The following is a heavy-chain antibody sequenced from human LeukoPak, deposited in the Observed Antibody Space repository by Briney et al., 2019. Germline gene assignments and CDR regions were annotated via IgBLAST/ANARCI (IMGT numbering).Heavy chain of an antibody. V-gene: IGHV1-2*02. D-gene: IGHD2-2*01. CDR2: INPNSGGT. Sequence: ASVKVSCKASGYTFTGYYMHWVRQAPGQGLEWMGWINPNSGGTNYARKFQGRVTMTRDTSISTAYVELSRLRSDDTAVYYCARDNQYCSSTSCYFFDYWGQGTLVTVSS. CDR3: ARDNQYCSSTSCYFFDY. J-gene: IGHJ4*02. CDR1: GYTFTGYY.